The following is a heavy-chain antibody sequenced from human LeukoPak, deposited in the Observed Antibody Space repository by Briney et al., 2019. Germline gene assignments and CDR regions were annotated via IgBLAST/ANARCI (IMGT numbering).Heavy chain of an antibody. CDR2: INPSGGST. CDR3: ATLTPYIAVAGSLSPPFDY. J-gene: IGHJ4*02. V-gene: IGHV1-46*03. CDR1: GYTFTSYY. Sequence: ASVKVSCKASGYTFTSYYMHWVRQAPGQGLEWMGIINPSGGSTSYAQKFQGRVTMTRDTSTSTVYMELSSLGSEDTAVYYCATLTPYIAVAGSLSPPFDYWGQGTLVTVSS. D-gene: IGHD6-19*01.